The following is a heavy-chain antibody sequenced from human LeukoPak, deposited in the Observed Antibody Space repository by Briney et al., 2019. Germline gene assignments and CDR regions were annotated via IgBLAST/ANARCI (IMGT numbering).Heavy chain of an antibody. J-gene: IGHJ4*02. CDR3: AKAYSLYGDYVPRYYFDY. CDR1: GFTFSNAW. CDR2: ISGSGGST. Sequence: GGSLRLSCAASGFTFSNAWMSWVRQAPGKGLEWVSAISGSGGSTYYADSVKGRFTISRDNSKNTLYLQMNSLRAEDTAVYYCAKAYSLYGDYVPRYYFDYWGQGTLVTVSS. D-gene: IGHD4-17*01. V-gene: IGHV3-23*01.